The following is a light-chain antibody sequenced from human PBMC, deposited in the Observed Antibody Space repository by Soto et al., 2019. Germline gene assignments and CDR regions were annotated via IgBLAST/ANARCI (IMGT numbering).Light chain of an antibody. V-gene: IGKV1-5*01. J-gene: IGKJ2*01. Sequence: DIQMTQSPSTLSASVGDRVTITCRASQIIGSSLAWYQQKPGKASKLLIYDASTLQSGVPSRFSGSESGTEFTLTISSMQPDDSATYYGQQYYSYPYTFGQGTKLEIK. CDR3: QQYYSYPYT. CDR2: DAS. CDR1: QIIGSS.